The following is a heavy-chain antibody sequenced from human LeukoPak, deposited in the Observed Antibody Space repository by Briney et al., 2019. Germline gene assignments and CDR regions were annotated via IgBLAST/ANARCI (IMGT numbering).Heavy chain of an antibody. CDR3: AKEEWLLAVYFDY. CDR2: TSSSDDGT. CDR1: GFPLSSYA. J-gene: IGHJ4*02. Sequence: PGGSLRLSCAASGFPLSSYAMSWVRQVPGKGLEWVSATSSSDDGTYHADSVRGRFTISRDNAKNSLYLQMNSLRAEDTAVYYCAKEEWLLAVYFDYWGQGTLVTVSS. V-gene: IGHV3-23*01. D-gene: IGHD3-3*01.